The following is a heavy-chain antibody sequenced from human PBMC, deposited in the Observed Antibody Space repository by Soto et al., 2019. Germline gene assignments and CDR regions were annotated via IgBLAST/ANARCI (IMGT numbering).Heavy chain of an antibody. CDR2: IYYSGST. Sequence: QLQLQESGPGLVKPSETLSLTCTVSGGSISSSSYYWGWIRQPPGKGLEWIGSIYYSGSTYYNPSLKSRVTISVDTSKNQFSLKLSSVTAADTAVYYCASIFSLGYCSSTSCRGPQYFQHWGQGTLVTVSS. CDR3: ASIFSLGYCSSTSCRGPQYFQH. CDR1: GGSISSSSYY. J-gene: IGHJ1*01. V-gene: IGHV4-39*01. D-gene: IGHD2-2*01.